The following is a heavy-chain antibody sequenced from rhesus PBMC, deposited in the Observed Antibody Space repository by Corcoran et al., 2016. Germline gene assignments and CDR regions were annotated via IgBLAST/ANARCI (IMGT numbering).Heavy chain of an antibody. V-gene: IGHV1-138*01. D-gene: IGHD2-39*01. Sequence: QVQLVQSGAEVKKPGSSVKVSCKDSGYTFTDYYMHWVRQARGQGRELMGEINHKPGGTNNAQNVQGRVTMTRDTPTSTAYMELSSLRSEDTAVYYCESVSPYYFDYWGQGVLVTVSS. CDR1: GYTFTDYY. CDR3: ESVSPYYFDY. CDR2: INHKPGGT. J-gene: IGHJ4*01.